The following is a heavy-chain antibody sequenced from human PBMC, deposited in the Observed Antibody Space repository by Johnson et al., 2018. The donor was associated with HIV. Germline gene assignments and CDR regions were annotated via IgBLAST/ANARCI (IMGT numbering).Heavy chain of an antibody. Sequence: VQLVESGGGLVQPGRSLRLSCAASGFTFDDYAMHWVRQAPGKGLEWVSVIYSGGRTYYTDSVKGRFTISRDNAKNTLYLQMNSLRAEDTAVYYRARSKDCSVGTCPDAFDIWGQGTLVMVSS. CDR1: GFTFDDYA. CDR3: ARSKDCSVGTCPDAFDI. CDR2: IYSGGRT. D-gene: IGHD2-15*01. J-gene: IGHJ3*02. V-gene: IGHV3-66*01.